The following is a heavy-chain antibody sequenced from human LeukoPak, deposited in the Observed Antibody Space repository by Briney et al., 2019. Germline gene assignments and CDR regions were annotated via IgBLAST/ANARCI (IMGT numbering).Heavy chain of an antibody. CDR1: GGSISSGGYY. CDR2: INHSGST. V-gene: IGHV4-39*07. CDR3: ARTGNHTLDY. Sequence: KSSETLSLTCTVSGGSISSGGYYWSWIRQPPGKGLEWIGEINHSGSTNYNPSLKSRVTISVDTSKNQFSLKLSSVTAADTAVYYCARTGNHTLDYWGQGTLVTVSS. J-gene: IGHJ4*02.